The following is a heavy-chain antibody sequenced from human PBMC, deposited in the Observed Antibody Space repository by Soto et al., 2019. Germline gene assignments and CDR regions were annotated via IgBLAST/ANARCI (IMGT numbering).Heavy chain of an antibody. J-gene: IGHJ3*02. D-gene: IGHD3-10*01. CDR3: AKLSVIHDAFDI. V-gene: IGHV3-30*18. Sequence: PGGSLRLSCAASGFTFSSYGMHWVRQAPGKGLEWVAVISYDGSNKCYADSVRGRFTISRDNSKNTLYLQMNSLRAEDTAVYYCAKLSVIHDAFDIWGQGTMVTV. CDR2: ISYDGSNK. CDR1: GFTFSSYG.